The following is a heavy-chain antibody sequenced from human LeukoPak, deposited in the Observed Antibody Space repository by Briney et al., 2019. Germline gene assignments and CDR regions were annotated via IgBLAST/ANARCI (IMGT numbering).Heavy chain of an antibody. CDR2: IIPIFGTA. J-gene: IGHJ5*02. CDR3: ARGGIDIVVVVAATSWFDP. CDR1: GGTFSSYA. D-gene: IGHD2-15*01. V-gene: IGHV1-69*13. Sequence: ASVKVSCKASGGTFSSYAISWVRQAPGQGLEWMGGIIPIFGTANYAQKFQGRVTITADESTSTAYMELSRLRSDDTAVYYCARGGIDIVVVVAATSWFDPWGQGTLVTVSS.